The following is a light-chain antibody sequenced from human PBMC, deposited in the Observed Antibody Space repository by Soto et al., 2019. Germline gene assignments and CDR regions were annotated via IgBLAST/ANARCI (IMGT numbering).Light chain of an antibody. J-gene: IGLJ3*02. CDR3: SSYTSNNTWV. Sequence: QAVVTQPASVSGSPGQSITISCTGTRSDIGGYNYVSWYQQHPGKAPKLMIYEVSNRPSGVSNRFSGSKSGNTASLTISGLQAEDEADYYCSSYTSNNTWVFGGGTKLTVL. CDR2: EVS. V-gene: IGLV2-14*01. CDR1: RSDIGGYNY.